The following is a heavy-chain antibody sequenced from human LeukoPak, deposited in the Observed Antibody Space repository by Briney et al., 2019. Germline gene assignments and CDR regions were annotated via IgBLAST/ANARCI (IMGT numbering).Heavy chain of an antibody. CDR1: GFTFSSYS. Sequence: PGGSLRLSCAASGFTFSSYSMNWVRQAPGKGPEWVSSISSSSSYIYYADSVKGRFTISRDNAKNSLYLQMNSLRAEDTAVYYCARYSSSYNWYFDLWGRGTLVTVSS. D-gene: IGHD6-13*01. J-gene: IGHJ2*01. V-gene: IGHV3-21*01. CDR2: ISSSSSYI. CDR3: ARYSSSYNWYFDL.